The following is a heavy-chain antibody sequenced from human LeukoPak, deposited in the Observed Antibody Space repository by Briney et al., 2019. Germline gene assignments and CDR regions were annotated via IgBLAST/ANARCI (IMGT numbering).Heavy chain of an antibody. CDR3: ARLSRGRATVDY. V-gene: IGHV4-30-2*01. CDR2: IYHSGST. D-gene: IGHD3-16*01. Sequence: SETLSLTCAVSGGSISSGGYSWSWIRQPPGKGLEWIGYIYHSGSTYYNPSLKSRVTISVDRSKNQFSLKLSSVTAADTAVYYCARLSRGRATVDYWGQGTLVTVSS. J-gene: IGHJ4*02. CDR1: GGSISSGGYS.